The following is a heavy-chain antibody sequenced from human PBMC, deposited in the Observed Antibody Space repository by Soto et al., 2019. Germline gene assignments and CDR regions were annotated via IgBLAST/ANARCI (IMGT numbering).Heavy chain of an antibody. D-gene: IGHD3-22*01. V-gene: IGHV1-69*04. J-gene: IGHJ3*02. CDR1: GGTFRSYT. CDR2: IYPSVDIT. Sequence: ASVKVSCKASGGTFRSYTISWVRQAPGQGLQWMGRIYPSVDITNYAQKFQGRVTIIADKSTSTAYMELSSLRSEDTAIYYCARDDRGAFDIWGQGTMVTVSS. CDR3: ARDDRGAFDI.